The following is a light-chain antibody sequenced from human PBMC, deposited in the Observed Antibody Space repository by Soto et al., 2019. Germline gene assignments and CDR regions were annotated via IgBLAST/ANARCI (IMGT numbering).Light chain of an antibody. V-gene: IGLV8-61*01. CDR3: ALYMGSGISV. CDR1: SGSVSTDNY. CDR2: SPN. Sequence: QAVVTQEPSFSVSPGGTVTLTCALRSGSVSTDNYPRWYQLTPGQAPRTLIYSPNTRSFGVPDRFSGSILGNKAALTITGARADDDSDYYCALYMGSGISVFGGGTKLTVL. J-gene: IGLJ3*02.